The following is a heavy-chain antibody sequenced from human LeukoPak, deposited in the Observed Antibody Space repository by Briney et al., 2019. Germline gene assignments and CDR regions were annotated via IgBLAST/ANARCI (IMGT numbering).Heavy chain of an antibody. J-gene: IGHJ3*02. D-gene: IGHD3-22*01. V-gene: IGHV3-23*01. CDR1: GFTFGSSA. CDR3: VKKFYYYSVGYYAFDI. Sequence: GGSLRLSCAAAGFTFGSSAMSWGRQASGKGLELVSGINSRGDKTYYADSVKGRFTISRDNSKNTLYLQMNSLRAEDTAVYHCVKKFYYYSVGYYAFDIWGQGTMVTVSS. CDR2: INSRGDKT.